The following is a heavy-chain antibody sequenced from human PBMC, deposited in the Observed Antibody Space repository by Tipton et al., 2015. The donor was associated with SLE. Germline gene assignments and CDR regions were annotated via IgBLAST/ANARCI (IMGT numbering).Heavy chain of an antibody. Sequence: SLRLSCAASGFNFDNYGMSWVRQAPGKGLEWVSAISGSGVDPYYADSVKGRFTISRDNAKNTLYLQMNSLRVEDTAVYYCARGAVPALWGQGTLVTVSS. CDR3: ARGAVPAL. CDR2: ISGSGVDP. J-gene: IGHJ4*02. D-gene: IGHD6-19*01. V-gene: IGHV3-23*01. CDR1: GFNFDNYG.